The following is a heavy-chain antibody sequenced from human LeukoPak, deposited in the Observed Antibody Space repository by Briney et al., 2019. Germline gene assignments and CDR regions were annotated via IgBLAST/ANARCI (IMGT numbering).Heavy chain of an antibody. J-gene: IGHJ4*02. Sequence: ASVKVSCKASGYTFTGYYMHWVRQAPGQGLEWMGWINPNSGGTNYAQKFQGRVTMTRDTSISTAYMELSRLRSDDTAVYYCARDRRTTSPVSGLGYWGQGTLVTVSS. CDR1: GYTFTGYY. D-gene: IGHD1-14*01. CDR3: ARDRRTTSPVSGLGY. CDR2: INPNSGGT. V-gene: IGHV1-2*02.